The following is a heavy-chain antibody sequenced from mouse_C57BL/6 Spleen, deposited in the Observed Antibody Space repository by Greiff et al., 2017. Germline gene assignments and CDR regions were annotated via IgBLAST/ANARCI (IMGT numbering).Heavy chain of an antibody. Sequence: QVQLQQSGAELVRPGASVKLSCKASGYTFTDYYINWVKQRPGQGLEWIARIYPGSGNTYYNEKFKGKATLTAEKSSSTAYMQLSSLTSEDSAVYFCARDIHTVVDWYFDVWGTGTTVTVSS. CDR2: IYPGSGNT. CDR1: GYTFTDYY. D-gene: IGHD1-1*01. J-gene: IGHJ1*03. CDR3: ARDIHTVVDWYFDV. V-gene: IGHV1-76*01.